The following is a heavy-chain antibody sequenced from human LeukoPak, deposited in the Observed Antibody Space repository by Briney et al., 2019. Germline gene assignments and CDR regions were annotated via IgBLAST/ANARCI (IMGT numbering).Heavy chain of an antibody. V-gene: IGHV1-2*06. D-gene: IGHD2-15*01. CDR3: ASLGYCSGGSCHSGDY. Sequence: ASVKVSCKASGYSFTGYYMHWVRQAPGRGLEWMGRINPNSGGTNYAQKFQGRVTMTRDTSISTAYMELSRLRSDDTAVYYCASLGYCSGGSCHSGDYWGQGTLVTVSS. CDR2: INPNSGGT. J-gene: IGHJ4*02. CDR1: GYSFTGYY.